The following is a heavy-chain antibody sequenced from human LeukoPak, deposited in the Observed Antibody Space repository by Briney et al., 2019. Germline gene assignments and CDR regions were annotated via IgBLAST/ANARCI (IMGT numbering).Heavy chain of an antibody. Sequence: GASVKVSCKASGYTFTGYYMHWVRQAPGQGLEWMGWINPNSGGTNYAQKFQGRVTMTRDTSISTAYMELSRLRSDDTAVYYCARDQRRSIAVAGPSYYGMDVWGQGTTVTVSS. J-gene: IGHJ6*02. CDR3: ARDQRRSIAVAGPSYYGMDV. D-gene: IGHD6-19*01. CDR1: GYTFTGYY. CDR2: INPNSGGT. V-gene: IGHV1-2*02.